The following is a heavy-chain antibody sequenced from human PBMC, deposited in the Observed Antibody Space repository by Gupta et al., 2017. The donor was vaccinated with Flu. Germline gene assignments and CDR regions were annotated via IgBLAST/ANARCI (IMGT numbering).Heavy chain of an antibody. CDR3: ARDCSGGSCYRGGTDY. J-gene: IGHJ4*02. V-gene: IGHV4-4*07. D-gene: IGHD2-15*01. CDR1: GDPLRRSY. Sequence: QVHLQESGPTLVKPSETLSLICTVSGDPLRRSYWTWTRQPAGKRLERLGPVYTNGDSNHNPPFNGRATLSVDTSKNQISLNLISVTAADTAIYYCARDCSGGSCYRGGTDYWGQGISVTVSS. CDR2: VYTNGDS.